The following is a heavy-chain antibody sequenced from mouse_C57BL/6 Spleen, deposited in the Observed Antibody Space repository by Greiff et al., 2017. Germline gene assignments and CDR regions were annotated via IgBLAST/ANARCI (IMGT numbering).Heavy chain of an antibody. J-gene: IGHJ2*01. CDR3: ARSGGGSSYYFDY. Sequence: VKLQQPGAELVKPGASVKLSCKASGYTFTSYWMHWVKQRPGQGLEWIGMIHPNSGSTNYNEKFKSKATLTVDKSSSTAYMQLSSLTSEDSAVYYCARSGGGSSYYFDYWGQGTTLTVSS. V-gene: IGHV1-64*01. D-gene: IGHD1-1*01. CDR1: GYTFTSYW. CDR2: IHPNSGST.